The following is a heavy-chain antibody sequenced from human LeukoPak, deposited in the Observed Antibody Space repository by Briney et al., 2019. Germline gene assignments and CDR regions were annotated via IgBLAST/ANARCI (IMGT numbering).Heavy chain of an antibody. J-gene: IGHJ4*02. V-gene: IGHV3-21*01. Sequence: GGSLRLSCAAFGFTFSSYSMNWVRQAPGKGLEWVSSISSSSSYIYYADSVKGRFTISRDNAKNSLYLQMNSLRAEDTAVYYCATYSSGPVHFDYWGQGTLVTVSS. CDR1: GFTFSSYS. D-gene: IGHD3-22*01. CDR3: ATYSSGPVHFDY. CDR2: ISSSSSYI.